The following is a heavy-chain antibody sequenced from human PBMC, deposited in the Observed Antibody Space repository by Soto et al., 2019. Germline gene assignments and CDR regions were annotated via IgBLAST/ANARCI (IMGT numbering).Heavy chain of an antibody. J-gene: IGHJ5*02. CDR2: IYSGGST. CDR1: GFTVSSND. CDR3: TRDSEAGTKGRWFDP. V-gene: IGHV3-53*01. Sequence: GGPLRLSCAASGFTVSSNDMIWVRQAPGKGLEWVSVIYSGGSTYYADSVKGRFTISRDNSKSTLYLQMNSLRAEDTAVYYCTRDSEAGTKGRWFDPWGQGTLVTVSS. D-gene: IGHD6-19*01.